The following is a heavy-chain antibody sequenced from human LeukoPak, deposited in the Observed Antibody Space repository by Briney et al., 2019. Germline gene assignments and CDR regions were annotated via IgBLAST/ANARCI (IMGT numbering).Heavy chain of an antibody. D-gene: IGHD2/OR15-2a*01. CDR2: ISGSGGST. J-gene: IGHJ4*02. Sequence: PGGSLRLSCAASGFTFSSYAMSWDRQAPGKGLEWVADISGSGGSTYYADSVKGRFTISRDNSKNTLYLQMNSLRAEDTAVYYCARAQRTTWFDYWGQGTLVTVSS. CDR3: ARAQRTTWFDY. CDR1: GFTFSSYA. V-gene: IGHV3-23*01.